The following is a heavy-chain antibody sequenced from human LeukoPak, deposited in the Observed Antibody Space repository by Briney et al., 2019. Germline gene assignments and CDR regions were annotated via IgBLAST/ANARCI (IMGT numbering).Heavy chain of an antibody. CDR3: ARTTGNYGYYSDY. CDR2: IYYRGST. J-gene: IGHJ4*02. Sequence: SETLSLTCTVSSGSINFYYWSWIRQTPGKGLEWIGYIYYRGSTNHNPSLKSRVTISVDTPKNQFSLNLSSVTAADTAIYYCARTTGNYGYYSDYWGQGAQVTVSS. D-gene: IGHD1-7*01. V-gene: IGHV4-59*01. CDR1: SGSINFYY.